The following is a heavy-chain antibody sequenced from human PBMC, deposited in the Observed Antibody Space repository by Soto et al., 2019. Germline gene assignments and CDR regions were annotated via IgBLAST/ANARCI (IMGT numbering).Heavy chain of an antibody. CDR2: ISGSGGST. CDR3: AKSNQPLGIVGPQTSDSDY. CDR1: GFTFSSYA. J-gene: IGHJ4*02. D-gene: IGHD7-27*01. Sequence: GGSLRLSCAASGFTFSSYAMSWVRQAPGKGLEWVSAISGSGGSTYYADSVKGRFTISRDNSKNTLYLQMNSLRAEDTAVYYCAKSNQPLGIVGPQTSDSDYWGQGTLVTVSS. V-gene: IGHV3-23*01.